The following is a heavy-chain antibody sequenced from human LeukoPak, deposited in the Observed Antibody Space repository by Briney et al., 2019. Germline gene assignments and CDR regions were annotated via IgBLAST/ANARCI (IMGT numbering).Heavy chain of an antibody. D-gene: IGHD6-19*01. V-gene: IGHV4-61*02. J-gene: IGHJ6*03. Sequence: SETLSLTCTVSGGSISSGSYYWSWIRQPAGKGLEWIGRIYTSGSTNYNPSLKSRVTISVDTSKNQFSLKLSSVTAADTAVYYCASVYSSGWYPSYYYMDVWGKGTTVTVSS. CDR3: ASVYSSGWYPSYYYMDV. CDR1: GGSISSGSYY. CDR2: IYTSGST.